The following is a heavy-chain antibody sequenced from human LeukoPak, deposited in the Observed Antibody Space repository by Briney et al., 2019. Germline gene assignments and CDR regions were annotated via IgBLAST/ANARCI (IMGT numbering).Heavy chain of an antibody. D-gene: IGHD2-21*01. J-gene: IGHJ3*02. CDR2: IYTSGST. CDR3: AREPRCGGDCYPDAFDI. Sequence: SQTLSLTCTVSGGSISSGSYYWSWIRQPAGTGLEWIGRIYTSGSTNYNPSLKSRVTISVDTSKNQFSLKLSSVTAADTAVYYCAREPRCGGDCYPDAFDIWGQGTMVTVSS. CDR1: GGSISSGSYY. V-gene: IGHV4-61*02.